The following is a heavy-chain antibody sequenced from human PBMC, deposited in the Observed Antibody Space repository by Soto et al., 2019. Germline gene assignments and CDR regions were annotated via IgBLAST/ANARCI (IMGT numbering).Heavy chain of an antibody. CDR3: AITLIDYGDLYAALYFDY. D-gene: IGHD4-17*01. J-gene: IGHJ4*02. CDR1: GGSFSGYY. CDR2: INHSGST. Sequence: QVQLQQWGAGLLKPSETLSLTCAVYGGSFSGYYWSWIRQPPGKGLEWIGEINHSGSTNYNPSLKSRVTISVDTSKNQFSLKLSSVTAADTAVYYCAITLIDYGDLYAALYFDYWGQGTLVTVSS. V-gene: IGHV4-34*01.